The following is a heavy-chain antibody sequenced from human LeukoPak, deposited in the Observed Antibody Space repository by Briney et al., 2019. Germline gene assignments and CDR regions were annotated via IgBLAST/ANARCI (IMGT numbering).Heavy chain of an antibody. V-gene: IGHV5-51*01. CDR3: ARQCCGSYYPMDV. D-gene: IGHD1-26*01. Sequence: HGESLKISCEGSGYSFTSYWIGWVRQMPGKGLEWMGIIWPADSDTRYSPSFQGQVTISADKSISTAYLQWSSLKASDTAIYYCARQCCGSYYPMDVWGKGTTVTVSS. J-gene: IGHJ6*03. CDR1: GYSFTSYW. CDR2: IWPADSDT.